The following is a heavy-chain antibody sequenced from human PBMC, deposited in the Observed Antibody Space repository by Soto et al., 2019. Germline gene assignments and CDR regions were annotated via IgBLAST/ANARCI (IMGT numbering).Heavy chain of an antibody. Sequence: PGGSLRLSCAASGFTFSGSAMHWVRQASGKGLEWVGRIRSKANSYATAYAASVKGTFTISRDDSKNTAYLQMNSLKTEDTAVYYCTSSPPSYCGGDCSIPLYYYYGMDVWGQGTTVTVSS. CDR2: IRSKANSYAT. CDR1: GFTFSGSA. V-gene: IGHV3-73*01. D-gene: IGHD2-21*02. J-gene: IGHJ6*02. CDR3: TSSPPSYCGGDCSIPLYYYYGMDV.